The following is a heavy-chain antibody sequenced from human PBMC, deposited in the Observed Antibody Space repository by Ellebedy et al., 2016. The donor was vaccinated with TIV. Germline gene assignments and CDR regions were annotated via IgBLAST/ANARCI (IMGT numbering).Heavy chain of an antibody. J-gene: IGHJ6*02. V-gene: IGHV1-18*01. Sequence: AASVKVSCKASGYTFTSYGISWVRQAPGQGLEWMGWISAYNGNTNYAQKLQGRVTMTTDTSTSTAYMELRSLRSDDTAVYYCARVQYDFWSGFYYYGMDVWGQGTTVTVSS. CDR1: GYTFTSYG. D-gene: IGHD3-3*01. CDR2: ISAYNGNT. CDR3: ARVQYDFWSGFYYYGMDV.